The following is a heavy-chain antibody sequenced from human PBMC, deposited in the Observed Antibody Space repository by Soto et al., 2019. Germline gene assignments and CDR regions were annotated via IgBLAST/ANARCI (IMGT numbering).Heavy chain of an antibody. CDR1: GGTFTTYA. J-gene: IGHJ4*02. V-gene: IGHV1-69*01. Sequence: QVRLVQSGPEAKQPGSSVKVSCEASGGTFTTYAVSWVRQAPGQGLEWMGGITPMYATTKYAQKFQGRVTITADESSTTAYMELRSLTFEDTAVYYCARVILFGVPVSRFDRWGQGTLVTVSS. CDR2: ITPMYATT. CDR3: ARVILFGVPVSRFDR. D-gene: IGHD3-3*01.